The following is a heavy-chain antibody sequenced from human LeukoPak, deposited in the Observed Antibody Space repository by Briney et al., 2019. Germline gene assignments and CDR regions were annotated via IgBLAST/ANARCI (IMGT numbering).Heavy chain of an antibody. J-gene: IGHJ6*03. D-gene: IGHD6-6*01. CDR3: ARATEGYSSSLVYMDV. V-gene: IGHV4-34*01. CDR2: INHSGST. CDR1: DGSFTDYH. Sequence: SETLSLTCAVYDGSFTDYHWTWIRQPPGKGLEWIGEINHSGSTRYSPSLKSRVTISADTPKNQFSLKLSSVTAADTAVYYCARATEGYSSSLVYMDVWGKGTTVTVSS.